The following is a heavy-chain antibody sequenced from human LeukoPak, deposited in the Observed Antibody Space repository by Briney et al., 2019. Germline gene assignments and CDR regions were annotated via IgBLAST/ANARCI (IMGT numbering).Heavy chain of an antibody. D-gene: IGHD5-18*01. CDR3: ARGNADGIQLWLPDRYYYYGMDV. Sequence: PRASVKVSCKASGGTFSSYAISWVRQAPGQGLEWMGGIIPIFGTANYAQKFQGRVTITADESTGTAYMELSSLRSEDTAVYYCARGNADGIQLWLPDRYYYYGMDVWGQGTTVTVSS. CDR1: GGTFSSYA. CDR2: IIPIFGTA. V-gene: IGHV1-69*13. J-gene: IGHJ6*02.